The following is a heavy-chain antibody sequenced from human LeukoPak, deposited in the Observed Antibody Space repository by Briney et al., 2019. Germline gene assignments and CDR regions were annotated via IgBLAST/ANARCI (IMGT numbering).Heavy chain of an antibody. D-gene: IGHD3-22*01. CDR2: ISAYNGNT. Sequence: ASVKVSCKASGYTFTSYGISWVRQAPGQGLEWMGWISAYNGNTNYAQKLQGRVTMTRDTSISTAYMELSRLRSDDTAVYYCATSRNYYFDSSGPDAFDIWGQGTMVTVSS. CDR3: ATSRNYYFDSSGPDAFDI. CDR1: GYTFTSYG. V-gene: IGHV1-18*01. J-gene: IGHJ3*02.